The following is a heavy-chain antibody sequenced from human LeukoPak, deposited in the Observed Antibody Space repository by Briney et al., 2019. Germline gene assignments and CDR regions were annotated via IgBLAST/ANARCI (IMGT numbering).Heavy chain of an antibody. CDR2: IRYDGSNK. V-gene: IGHV3-30*02. CDR3: AKVRTYCSGGSCYFDY. Sequence: QTGGSLRLSCAASGFTFSSYGMHWVRQAPGKGLEWVAFIRYDGSNKYYADSVKGRFTISRDNSKNTLYLQMNSLRAEDTAVYYCAKVRTYCSGGSCYFDYWGQGTLVTVSS. CDR1: GFTFSSYG. J-gene: IGHJ4*02. D-gene: IGHD2-15*01.